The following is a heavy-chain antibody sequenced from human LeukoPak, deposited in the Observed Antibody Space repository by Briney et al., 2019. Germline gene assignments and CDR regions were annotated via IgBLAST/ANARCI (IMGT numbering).Heavy chain of an antibody. V-gene: IGHV1-18*01. Sequence: SVKVSCKASGYTFTSYGISWVRQAPGQGLEWMGWISAYNGNTNYAQKVKGRVTMTTDTSTSTAYMELRSLRSDDTAVYYCARLSGLGPDSPWELDRWGQGTLVTVSS. CDR3: ARLSGLGPDSPWELDR. D-gene: IGHD1-26*01. CDR1: GYTFTSYG. CDR2: ISAYNGNT. J-gene: IGHJ4*02.